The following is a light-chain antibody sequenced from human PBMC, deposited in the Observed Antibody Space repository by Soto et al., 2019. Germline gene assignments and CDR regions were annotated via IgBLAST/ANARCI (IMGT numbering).Light chain of an antibody. V-gene: IGLV2-14*02. CDR2: EGS. CDR1: SSDVRNYNF. CDR3: CSYSSSSSLYV. J-gene: IGLJ1*01. Sequence: QSALTQPASVSGSPGQSITISCTGTSSDVRNYNFVSWYQQHPGKAPKVMIYEGSKRPSGVSNRFSGSKSGNTASLTISGLQAEDEADYYCCSYSSSSSLYVFGTGTKLTVL.